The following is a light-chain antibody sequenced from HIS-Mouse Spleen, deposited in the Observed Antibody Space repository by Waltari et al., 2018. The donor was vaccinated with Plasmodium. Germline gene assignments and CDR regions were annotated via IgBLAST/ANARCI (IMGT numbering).Light chain of an antibody. CDR3: QQRSNWPALT. CDR1: QSVSSY. V-gene: IGKV3-11*01. CDR2: DAS. Sequence: EIVFTQSPATLSLSPGERATLSCSASQSVSSYLAWYQQKPCQAPTLLIYDASNRATGIPARFSGSWSGTDFTLTISSLEPEDFAVYYCQQRSNWPALTFGGGTKVEIK. J-gene: IGKJ4*01.